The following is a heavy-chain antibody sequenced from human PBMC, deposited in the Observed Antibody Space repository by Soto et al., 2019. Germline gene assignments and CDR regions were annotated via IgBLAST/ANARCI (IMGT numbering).Heavy chain of an antibody. CDR3: ARRVEQLHNYYGMDV. CDR1: GYSFTSYW. J-gene: IGHJ6*02. Sequence: PGESLKISCKGSGYSFTSYWISWVRQMPGKGLEWMGRIDPSDSYTNYSPSFQGHVTISADKSISTAYLQWSSLKASDTAMYYCARRVEQLHNYYGMDVWGQGTKVTV. CDR2: IDPSDSYT. D-gene: IGHD2-2*01. V-gene: IGHV5-10-1*01.